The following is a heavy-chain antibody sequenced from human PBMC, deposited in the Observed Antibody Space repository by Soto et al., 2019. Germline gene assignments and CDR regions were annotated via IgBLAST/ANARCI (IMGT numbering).Heavy chain of an antibody. CDR2: IIPIFGTA. D-gene: IGHD3-22*01. CDR3: ARVFTRYYDSSGAVEYYFDY. CDR1: GGTFSSYA. V-gene: IGHV1-69*01. Sequence: QVQLVQSGAEVKKPASSVKVSCKASGGTFSSYAISWVRQAPGQGLEWMGGIIPIFGTANYAQQFQGRVTITADEATSTAYMGLSSLRSEDTAVYYCARVFTRYYDSSGAVEYYFDYWGQGTLVTVSS. J-gene: IGHJ4*02.